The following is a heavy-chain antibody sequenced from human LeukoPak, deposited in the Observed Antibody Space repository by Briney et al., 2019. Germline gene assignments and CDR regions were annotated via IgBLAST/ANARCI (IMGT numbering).Heavy chain of an antibody. V-gene: IGHV4-34*01. Sequence: ASETLSLTCAVYGGSFSGYYWSWIRQPPRKGLEWIGEINHRGSANYNPSLKSRVTISVDTSKNQFSLKLSYVTAADTAVYYCARRNTYYDFWSGYYTYWFDPWGQGTLVTVSS. J-gene: IGHJ5*02. D-gene: IGHD3-3*01. CDR2: INHRGSA. CDR3: ARRNTYYDFWSGYYTYWFDP. CDR1: GGSFSGYY.